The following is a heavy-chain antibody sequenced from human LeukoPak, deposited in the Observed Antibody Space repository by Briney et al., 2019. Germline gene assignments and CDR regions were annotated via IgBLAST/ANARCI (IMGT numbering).Heavy chain of an antibody. V-gene: IGHV1-18*01. CDR3: ARTRYCSSTSYYINWFDP. J-gene: IGHJ5*02. CDR2: ISAYNGNT. D-gene: IGHD2-2*02. Sequence: SVKVSCKASGYTFTSYGISWVRQAPGQGLEWMGWISAYNGNTSYAQKLQGRVTMTTDTSTSTAYMELRSLRSDDTAVYYCARTRYCSSTSYYINWFDPWGQGTLVTVSS. CDR1: GYTFTSYG.